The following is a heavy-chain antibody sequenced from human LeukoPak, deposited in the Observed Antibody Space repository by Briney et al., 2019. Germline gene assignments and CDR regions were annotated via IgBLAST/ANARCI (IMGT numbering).Heavy chain of an antibody. Sequence: GESLKISCKGSGYSFTNYWISWVRQMPGKGLEWMGRIDPSDSYTNYSPSFQGHVTISADKSISTAYLQWSSLKASDTAMYYCARSTYCSGGSCYIDYWGQGTLATVSS. CDR3: ARSTYCSGGSCYIDY. V-gene: IGHV5-10-1*01. J-gene: IGHJ4*02. CDR2: IDPSDSYT. D-gene: IGHD2-15*01. CDR1: GYSFTNYW.